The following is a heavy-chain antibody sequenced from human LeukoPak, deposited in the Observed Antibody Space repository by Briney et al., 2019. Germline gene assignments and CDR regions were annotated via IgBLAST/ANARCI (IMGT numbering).Heavy chain of an antibody. J-gene: IGHJ4*02. CDR1: GYTFIGYY. D-gene: IGHD5-24*01. Sequence: ASVKVSCKASGYTFIGYYIHWVRQAPGQGLEWMGRINPNSGGTNYAQKFQGRVTMTRDTSISTAYMELSRLRSDDTAVYYCARDLTDGYNDTHDYWGQGTLVTVSS. CDR2: INPNSGGT. CDR3: ARDLTDGYNDTHDY. V-gene: IGHV1-2*06.